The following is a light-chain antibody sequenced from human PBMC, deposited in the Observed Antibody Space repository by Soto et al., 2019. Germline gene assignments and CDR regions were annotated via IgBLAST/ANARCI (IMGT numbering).Light chain of an antibody. CDR3: QQYNSYSYT. Sequence: DIQMTQSPSTLSASVGDRVTITCRASQSISSWLAWYQQKPGKAPKLLIYDASSLESGVPSRFSGSGSGTVFPLTISSLQPDDFATYYCQQYNSYSYTFGQGTKLEIK. CDR2: DAS. CDR1: QSISSW. V-gene: IGKV1-5*01. J-gene: IGKJ2*01.